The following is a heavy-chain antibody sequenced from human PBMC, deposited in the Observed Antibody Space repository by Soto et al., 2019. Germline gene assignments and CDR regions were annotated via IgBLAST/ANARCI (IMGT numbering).Heavy chain of an antibody. J-gene: IGHJ4*02. CDR1: GDPITSYF. V-gene: IGHV4-4*07. D-gene: IGHD3-10*01. CDR2: VFPGGPT. CDR3: ARTLSGFTYGSRQFYFGY. Sequence: SETLSLTCTVSGDPITSYFWTWLRQPAGKGLEWIGHVFPGGPTSHNSSLKSRASMSIDTSKNQFSLTLTSVIAADTAVYYCARTLSGFTYGSRQFYFGYWGQGTLVTVSS.